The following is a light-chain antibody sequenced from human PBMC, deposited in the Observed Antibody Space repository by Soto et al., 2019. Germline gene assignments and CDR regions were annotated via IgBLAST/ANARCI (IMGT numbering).Light chain of an antibody. CDR3: QQRNIWPPVT. V-gene: IGKV3-11*01. CDR1: PSVTNC. CDR2: GAF. J-gene: IGKJ5*01. Sequence: EIVLTHSPATLSLSPWERATLSVSASPSVTNCLAWYQQKPGQPPRLLIYGAFNRAAGIPARFSGSGSGTDFTLTISSLEPEDSAVYYCQQRNIWPPVTFGQGTRLEIK.